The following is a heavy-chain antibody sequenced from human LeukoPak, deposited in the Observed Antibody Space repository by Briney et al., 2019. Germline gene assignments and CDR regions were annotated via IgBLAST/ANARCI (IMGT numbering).Heavy chain of an antibody. D-gene: IGHD3-3*01. CDR3: AKEIRDTSGYYGWLDP. Sequence: QPGGCRRLSCAASGFTFSTYAMSWVRQAPGRGLEWVSSISGSGDNTYYADSVKGRFTVSRDNSKNTVDLQLNSLRAEDTALYYCAKEIRDTSGYYGWLDPWGQGTLVTVSS. CDR1: GFTFSTYA. J-gene: IGHJ5*02. CDR2: ISGSGDNT. V-gene: IGHV3-23*01.